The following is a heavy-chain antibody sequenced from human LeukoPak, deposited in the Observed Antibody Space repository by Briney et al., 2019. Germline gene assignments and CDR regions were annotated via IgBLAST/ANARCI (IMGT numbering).Heavy chain of an antibody. V-gene: IGHV3-48*01. CDR3: ARGGGSYSDFPNWFDP. J-gene: IGHJ5*02. D-gene: IGHD1-26*01. Sequence: GSLRLSCAASGFTFSSYSMNWVRQAPGKGLEWVSYISSSSSTIYYADSVKGRFTISRDNAKNSLYLQMNSLRAEDTAVYYCARGGGSYSDFPNWFDPWGQGTLVTVSS. CDR2: ISSSSSTI. CDR1: GFTFSSYS.